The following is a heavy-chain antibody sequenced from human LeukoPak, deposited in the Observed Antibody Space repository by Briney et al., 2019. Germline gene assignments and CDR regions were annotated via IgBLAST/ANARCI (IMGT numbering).Heavy chain of an antibody. CDR2: IYFSGRT. Sequence: SETLSLTCNVSGGSISSSSYYWGWIRQPPGKGLEWIGSIYFSGRTYYNMSLKSRVTISIDTSKNQFSLRLTSVTAADTAVYYCARQTGSGLFILPGGQGTLVTVSS. CDR1: GGSISSSSYY. V-gene: IGHV4-39*01. CDR3: ARQTGSGLFILP. D-gene: IGHD3/OR15-3a*01. J-gene: IGHJ4*02.